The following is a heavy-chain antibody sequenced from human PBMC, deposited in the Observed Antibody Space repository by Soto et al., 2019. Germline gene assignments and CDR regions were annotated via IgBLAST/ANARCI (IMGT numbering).Heavy chain of an antibody. Sequence: GGSLRLSCKTSGFTFGDYALNWVRQAPGRGLEWVGFIRATPAGGTAEYAASVKDRFTVSRDASSSTAYLQMDSLRTEDTAVYFCTRIGPEAAMRWYFDYWGQGTLVTAPQ. CDR1: GFTFGDYA. CDR2: IRATPAGGTA. V-gene: IGHV3-49*04. D-gene: IGHD2-2*01. CDR3: TRIGPEAAMRWYFDY. J-gene: IGHJ4*02.